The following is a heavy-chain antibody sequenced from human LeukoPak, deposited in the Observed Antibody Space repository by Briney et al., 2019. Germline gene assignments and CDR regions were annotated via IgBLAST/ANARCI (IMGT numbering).Heavy chain of an antibody. Sequence: PGGSLRLSCAASGFTFSSYGMSWVRQAPGKGLEWVSAISGSGGSTYYADSVKGRFTISRDNSKNTLYLQMNSLRAEDTAVYYCAKVKSLGYGSGSNFDYWGQGTLVTVSS. CDR3: AKVKSLGYGSGSNFDY. D-gene: IGHD3-10*01. CDR1: GFTFSSYG. J-gene: IGHJ4*02. CDR2: ISGSGGST. V-gene: IGHV3-23*01.